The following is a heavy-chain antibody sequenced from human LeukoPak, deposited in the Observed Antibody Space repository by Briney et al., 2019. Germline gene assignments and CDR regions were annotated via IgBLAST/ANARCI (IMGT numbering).Heavy chain of an antibody. CDR1: GFTFSSYT. Sequence: TGGSLRLSCAASGFTFSSYTMNWVRQAPGKGLEWVSSISSSSSNIYYADSVKGRFTISRDNAKNSLYLQMTSLRAEDTAVYHCARDQASGWPFYGMDVWGQGTTVTVSS. V-gene: IGHV3-21*01. CDR3: ARDQASGWPFYGMDV. CDR2: ISSSSSNI. J-gene: IGHJ6*02. D-gene: IGHD6-19*01.